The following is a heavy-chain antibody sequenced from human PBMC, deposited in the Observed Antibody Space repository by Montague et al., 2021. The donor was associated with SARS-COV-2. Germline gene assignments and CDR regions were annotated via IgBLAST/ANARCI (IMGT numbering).Heavy chain of an antibody. CDR3: ATLSRRTAAGTRDYFGLDV. Sequence: SETLSLTCRVSGDSISTGTWWTWVRQTPGKGLEWIGEIFHSGTINYNTSLKSRVSISVDKSNNQFSLRLSSLIAADTAVYYCATLSRRTAAGTRDYFGLDVWGQGTTVVVSS. V-gene: IGHV4-4*02. CDR1: GDSISTGTW. J-gene: IGHJ6*02. CDR2: IFHSGTI. D-gene: IGHD6-13*01.